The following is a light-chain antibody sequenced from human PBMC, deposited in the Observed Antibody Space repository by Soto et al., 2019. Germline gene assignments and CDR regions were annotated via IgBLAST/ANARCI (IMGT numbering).Light chain of an antibody. V-gene: IGLV2-14*01. Sequence: QSALTQPASLSGSPGQSITISCTGTSSDVGVYNYVSWYQQHPGKAPKLMLYDVSNRPSGISNRFSGSKSGNTASLTISGLQAEDEANYYCSSYTSSSTLFGTGTKLTVL. CDR3: SSYTSSSTL. J-gene: IGLJ1*01. CDR2: DVS. CDR1: SSDVGVYNY.